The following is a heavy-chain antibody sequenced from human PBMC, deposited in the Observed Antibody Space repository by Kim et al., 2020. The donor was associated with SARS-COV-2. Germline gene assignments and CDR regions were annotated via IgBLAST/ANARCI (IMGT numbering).Heavy chain of an antibody. J-gene: IGHJ6*02. CDR1: GFIFSDYA. CDR2: ISDRGGSI. Sequence: GGSLRLSCAASGFIFSDYAMNWVRQAPGKGLEWVAVISDRGGSINYADSVRGRFTISRDNSKNTLYLQMSSLRAQDTAVYFCARDSPWRISMIPGVYVKYYGMDFWGQGTMVTVS. V-gene: IGHV3-23*01. D-gene: IGHD3-10*01. CDR3: ARDSPWRISMIPGVYVKYYGMDF.